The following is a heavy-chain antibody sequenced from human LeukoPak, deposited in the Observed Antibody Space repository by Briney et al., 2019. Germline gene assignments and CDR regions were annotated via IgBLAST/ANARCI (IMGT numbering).Heavy chain of an antibody. Sequence: PSETLSLTCTVSGGSLNSYYWNWLRQPPGKGLEWIGYIYYSGSTNYNPSLKSRVTISVDTSENQFSLKLSSVTAADTAVYYCARAGGWTYYYDYWGRGTLVTVSS. CDR2: IYYSGST. CDR1: GGSLNSYY. CDR3: ARAGGWTYYYDY. D-gene: IGHD3/OR15-3a*01. J-gene: IGHJ4*02. V-gene: IGHV4-59*01.